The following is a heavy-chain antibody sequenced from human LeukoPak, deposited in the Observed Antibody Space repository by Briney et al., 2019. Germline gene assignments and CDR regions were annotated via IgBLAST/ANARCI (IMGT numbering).Heavy chain of an antibody. CDR1: GYTFTGYY. CDR3: ARPSRRYSSGWYYFDY. V-gene: IGHV1-2*02. Sequence: PGASVKVSCKASGYTFTGYYMHWVRQAPGQGLEWMGWINPNSGGTNYAQKFQGRVTMTRDTSTSTAYMELSRLRSDDTAVYYCARPSRRYSSGWYYFDYWGQGTLVTVSS. CDR2: INPNSGGT. J-gene: IGHJ4*02. D-gene: IGHD6-19*01.